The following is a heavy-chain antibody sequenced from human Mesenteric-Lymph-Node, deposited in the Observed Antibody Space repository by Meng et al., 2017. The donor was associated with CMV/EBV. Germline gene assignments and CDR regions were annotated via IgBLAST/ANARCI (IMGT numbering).Heavy chain of an antibody. Sequence: GESLKISCAASGFIFNNFAMSWVRQAPGKGLEWVSLIYTGGTSTFHADSVKGRFTISRDNAKNTLYLQMNSLRAEDTAVYYCANSHNWGQGTLVTVSS. J-gene: IGHJ4*02. CDR1: GFIFNNFA. V-gene: IGHV3-23*03. CDR3: ANSHN. CDR2: IYTGGTST.